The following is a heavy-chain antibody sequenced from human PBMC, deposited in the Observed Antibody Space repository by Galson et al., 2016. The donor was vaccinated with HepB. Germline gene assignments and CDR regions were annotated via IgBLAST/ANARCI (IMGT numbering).Heavy chain of an antibody. J-gene: IGHJ4*01. Sequence: SLRLSCAASAFSFSSYSMNWVRQAPGKGLEWISYISSTRTITYYADSVKGRFTISRDNAKKSLYLQMDSLRDEDTAVYYCARKSPFGPFDYWGHGTLVSVSS. V-gene: IGHV3-48*02. CDR3: ARKSPFGPFDY. CDR2: ISSTRTIT. CDR1: AFSFSSYS. D-gene: IGHD2/OR15-2a*01.